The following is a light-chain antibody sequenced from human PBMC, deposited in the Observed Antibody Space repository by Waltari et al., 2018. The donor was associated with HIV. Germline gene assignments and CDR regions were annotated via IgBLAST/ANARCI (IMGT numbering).Light chain of an antibody. Sequence: QSALTQPASVSGSPGKWITIPCTGASSEVGSYNLVSWYQQHAGKVPKLLIYEVSKQPSGVSNRFSGSKPYNTASLTSSGLQAEDEADYGCCSFASNSSWVFGGGSKLTVL. CDR3: CSFASNSSWV. CDR2: EVS. CDR1: SSEVGSYNL. V-gene: IGLV2-23*02. J-gene: IGLJ3*02.